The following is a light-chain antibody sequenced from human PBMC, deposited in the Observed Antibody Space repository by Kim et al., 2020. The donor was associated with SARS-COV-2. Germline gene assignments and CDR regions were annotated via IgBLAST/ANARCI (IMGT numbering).Light chain of an antibody. J-gene: IGLJ2*01. CDR3: GTWDSSLSAGV. V-gene: IGLV1-51*01. CDR2: DNN. CDR1: SSNIGINY. Sequence: GQKVTIPCSGSSSNIGINYLSWYQQLPGTAPKLLIYDNNKRPSGIPDRFSGSKSGTSATLGITGLQTGDEADYYCGTWDSSLSAGVFGGGTQLTVL.